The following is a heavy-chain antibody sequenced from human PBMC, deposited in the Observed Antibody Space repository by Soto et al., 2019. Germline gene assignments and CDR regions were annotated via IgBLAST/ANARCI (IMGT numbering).Heavy chain of an antibody. D-gene: IGHD3-22*01. CDR2: INPSGGST. CDR1: GYTFTSYY. V-gene: IGHV1-46*01. Sequence: VASVKVSCKASGYTFTSYYMHWVRQAPGQGLEWMGIINPSGGSTSYAQKFQGRVTMTRDTSTSTVYMELSSLRSEDTAVYYCASWGGYYDSSGYCMDVWGQGTTVTVSS. J-gene: IGHJ6*02. CDR3: ASWGGYYDSSGYCMDV.